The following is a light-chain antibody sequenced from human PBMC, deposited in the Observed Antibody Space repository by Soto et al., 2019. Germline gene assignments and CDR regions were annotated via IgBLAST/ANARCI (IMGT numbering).Light chain of an antibody. CDR2: EVN. CDR1: SSNVGSYKL. J-gene: IGLJ1*01. V-gene: IGLV2-23*02. CDR3: CSSGGSPTYV. Sequence: QSALTQPASVSGSPGQSITISCTGTSSNVGSYKLVSWYQQHPGKAPKLMIFEVNKRPSGVSNRFSGSKSGNTASLTISGLKLEDEADYSRCSSGGSPTYVFGTGTKGTVL.